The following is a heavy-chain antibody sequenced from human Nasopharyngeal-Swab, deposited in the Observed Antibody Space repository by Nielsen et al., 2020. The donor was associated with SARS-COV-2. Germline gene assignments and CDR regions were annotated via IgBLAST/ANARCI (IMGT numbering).Heavy chain of an antibody. D-gene: IGHD3-16*01. V-gene: IGHV3-30-3*02. Sequence: GESLKISCSASGFNFTSYAIHCVRQPPGKGLEWVAVVSYDGTNTFYADSVKGRLAISRDNSKSTVSLQMNSLRSEDTAVYYCAKDRGGRSLDSWGQGTLVTVSS. CDR1: GFNFTSYA. CDR3: AKDRGGRSLDS. J-gene: IGHJ4*02. CDR2: VSYDGTNT.